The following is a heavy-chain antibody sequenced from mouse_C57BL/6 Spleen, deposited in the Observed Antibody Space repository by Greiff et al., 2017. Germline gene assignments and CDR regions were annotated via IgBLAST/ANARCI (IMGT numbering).Heavy chain of an antibody. V-gene: IGHV1-72*01. CDR3: ASDYDSRWDGYFDV. D-gene: IGHD2-4*01. Sequence: QVQLKQPGAELVKPGASVKLSCKASGYTFTSYWMHWVQQRPGRGLEWIGRIDPNSGGTKYNEKFKSTVTLTVDKPSSTAYVQLSSLTSEDAAVYYCASDYDSRWDGYFDVWGTGTTVTVSS. J-gene: IGHJ1*03. CDR2: IDPNSGGT. CDR1: GYTFTSYW.